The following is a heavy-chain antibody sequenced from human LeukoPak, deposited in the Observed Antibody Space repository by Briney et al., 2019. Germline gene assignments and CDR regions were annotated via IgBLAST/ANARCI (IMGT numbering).Heavy chain of an antibody. D-gene: IGHD2-21*02. CDR3: ARESDWDAFDI. V-gene: IGHV4-59*01. Sequence: SETLSLTCTVSVGSISSYFWSWIRQPPGKGLAGIGYIYYSGSTNYNPSLKSRVTISVDTSKNQFSLKLSSVTAADTAVYYCARESDWDAFDIWGQGTMVTVSS. CDR1: VGSISSYF. J-gene: IGHJ3*02. CDR2: IYYSGST.